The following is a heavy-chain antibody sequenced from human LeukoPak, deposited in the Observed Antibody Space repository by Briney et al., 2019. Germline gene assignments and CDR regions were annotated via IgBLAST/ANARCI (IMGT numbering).Heavy chain of an antibody. J-gene: IGHJ4*02. V-gene: IGHV4-59*01. CDR2: IYYSGST. Sequence: PSETLSLTCTVSGGSISSYYWSWIRQPPGKGLEWIGYIYYSGSTNYNPSLKSRVTISVDTSKNQFSLKLSSVTAADTAVYYCARRRGYCSGGSCYPKYYFDYWGQGTLVTVSS. CDR1: GGSISSYY. CDR3: ARRRGYCSGGSCYPKYYFDY. D-gene: IGHD2-15*01.